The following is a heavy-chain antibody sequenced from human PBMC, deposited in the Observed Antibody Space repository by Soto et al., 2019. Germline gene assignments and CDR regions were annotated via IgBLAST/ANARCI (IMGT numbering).Heavy chain of an antibody. CDR3: ARDLRRLATAGSERDC. V-gene: IGHV3-33*01. CDR2: VWYDGSHQ. D-gene: IGHD1-26*01. CDR1: GFTFSSYG. Sequence: QVQVLESGGGVVQPGRSLRLSCAASGFTFSSYGMHWVRQAPGKGLEWVALVWYDGSHQYYTDSVKGRFTISRDNSKNTLYLQMNSVRAEDTAVYYCARDLRRLATAGSERDCWGHGTLVTVSS. J-gene: IGHJ4*01.